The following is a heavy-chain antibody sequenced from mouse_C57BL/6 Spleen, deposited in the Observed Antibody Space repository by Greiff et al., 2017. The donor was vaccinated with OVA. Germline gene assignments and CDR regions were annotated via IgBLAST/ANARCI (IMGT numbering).Heavy chain of an antibody. J-gene: IGHJ3*01. CDR3: ARGGNYWFAY. V-gene: IGHV1-64*01. D-gene: IGHD1-3*01. CDR1: GYTFTSYW. CDR2: IHPNSGST. Sequence: VQLQQPGAELVKPGASVKLSYKASGYTFTSYWMHWVKQRPGQGLEWIGMIHPNSGSTNYNEKFKSKATLTVDKSSSTAYMQLSSLTSEDSAVYYCARGGNYWFAYWGQGTLVTVSA.